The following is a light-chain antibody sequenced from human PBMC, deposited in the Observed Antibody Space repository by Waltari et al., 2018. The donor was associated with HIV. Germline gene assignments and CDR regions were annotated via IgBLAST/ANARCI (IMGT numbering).Light chain of an antibody. V-gene: IGKV3-20*01. CDR1: QSLSTNY. CDR3: QQYDASPLT. Sequence: EIVLMQSLGTMSFSPGERADLSCRTSQSLSTNYLAWYQQKPGRAPRLLIYGASGRATGIADRFSGSGSGTDFTLTISRLEPEDSAVYYCQQYDASPLTFGGGTKVEIK. J-gene: IGKJ4*01. CDR2: GAS.